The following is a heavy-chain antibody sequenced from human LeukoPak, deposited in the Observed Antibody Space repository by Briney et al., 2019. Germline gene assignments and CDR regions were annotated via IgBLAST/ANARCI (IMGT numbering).Heavy chain of an antibody. D-gene: IGHD1-14*01. Sequence: PSETLSLTCSGSNYSISNNLYWGWLRQPPGKGLEWIGSFYRSGSTFYNPSLKSRVTISLDTSKNQLTLKLSSVTAADTVGYYRARGTCGHYMDVWGKGTTVTVSS. CDR2: FYRSGST. CDR1: NYSISNNLY. CDR3: ARGTCGHYMDV. J-gene: IGHJ6*03. V-gene: IGHV4-38-2*02.